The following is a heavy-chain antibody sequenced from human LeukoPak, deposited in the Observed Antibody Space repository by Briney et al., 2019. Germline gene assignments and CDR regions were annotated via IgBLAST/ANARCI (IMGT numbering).Heavy chain of an antibody. CDR3: AKPGIPYCSGGSCYSLDY. Sequence: GGSLRLSCAPSGFTFSSYGMHWVRQAPGKGLEWVAVISYDGSNKYYADSVKGRFTISRDNSKNTLYLQMNSLRAEDTAVYYCAKPGIPYCSGGSCYSLDYWGQGTLVTVSS. V-gene: IGHV3-30*18. J-gene: IGHJ4*02. CDR1: GFTFSSYG. D-gene: IGHD2-15*01. CDR2: ISYDGSNK.